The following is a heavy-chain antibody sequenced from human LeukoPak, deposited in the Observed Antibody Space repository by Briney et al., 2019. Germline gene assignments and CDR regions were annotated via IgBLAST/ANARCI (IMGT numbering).Heavy chain of an antibody. CDR1: GGSISSYY. V-gene: IGHV4-59*01. J-gene: IGHJ5*02. CDR2: IYYSGST. Sequence: SETLSLTCTVSGGSISSYYWSWIRQPPGKGLEWIGYIYYSGSTNYNPSLKSRVTISVDTSKNQFSLKLSSVTAADTAVYYCAREGGYCSSTSCHYNWFDPWAREPWSPSPQ. CDR3: AREGGYCSSTSCHYNWFDP. D-gene: IGHD2-2*01.